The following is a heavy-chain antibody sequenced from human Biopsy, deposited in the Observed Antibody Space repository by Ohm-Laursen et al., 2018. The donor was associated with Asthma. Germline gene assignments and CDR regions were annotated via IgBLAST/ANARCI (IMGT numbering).Heavy chain of an antibody. V-gene: IGHV4-39*02. CDR2: LYYMGST. D-gene: IGHD2/OR15-2a*01. Sequence: SDTLSLTCTVSGASISSSSSHYWAWIRQPPGKGLEWLANLYYMGSTYYNPSHKSRVTISLDMSMHHLSLKLSSVTAADTAVYSCARLRIEGTSPYYFDYWGQGSLVTVSS. CDR1: GASISSSSSHY. J-gene: IGHJ4*02. CDR3: ARLRIEGTSPYYFDY.